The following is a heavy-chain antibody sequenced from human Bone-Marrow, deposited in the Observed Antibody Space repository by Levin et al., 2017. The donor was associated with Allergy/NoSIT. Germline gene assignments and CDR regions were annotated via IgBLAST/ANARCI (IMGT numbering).Heavy chain of an antibody. CDR3: ARDDVVATNH. V-gene: IGHV3-66*01. CDR1: GFTISTNY. D-gene: IGHD5-12*01. Sequence: PGESLKISCAASGFTISTNYMSWVRQVPVKGLEWVSIIHSGGRKNYADSVKGRFTISRDNYNNTLYLQMNSLRGEDTAIYYCARDDVVATNHWGQGTLVIVSS. CDR2: IHSGGRK. J-gene: IGHJ4*02.